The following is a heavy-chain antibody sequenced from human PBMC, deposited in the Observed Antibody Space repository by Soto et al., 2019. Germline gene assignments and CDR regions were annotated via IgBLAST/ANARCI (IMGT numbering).Heavy chain of an antibody. CDR2: ISNDDGDY. Sequence: QVQLVESGGGVVQPGRSLRLSCAASGFTFSSYAMHWVRQAPGKGLEWVAVISNDDGDYKYAASVKGRFTISRDNSRNTLYLQMDSLRTEDTAVYYGAKDRGRGPADYDFDYWGQGTLVTVSS. CDR3: AKDRGRGPADYDFDY. V-gene: IGHV3-30*18. CDR1: GFTFSSYA. D-gene: IGHD2-2*01. J-gene: IGHJ4*02.